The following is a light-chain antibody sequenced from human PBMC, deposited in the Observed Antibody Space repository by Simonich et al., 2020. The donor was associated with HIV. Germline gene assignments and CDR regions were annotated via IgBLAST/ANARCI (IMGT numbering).Light chain of an antibody. Sequence: SYELTQPPSVSVSPGQTARITCPGDALPEKHTYWYEQKSGQAPVMVIYEDNKRPSGIPERFTGSRSGTMATLTISGAQVEDEADYYCYSTDSSGTLWVFGGGTKLTIL. CDR3: YSTDSSGTLWV. V-gene: IGLV3-10*01. CDR1: ALPEKH. J-gene: IGLJ3*02. CDR2: EDN.